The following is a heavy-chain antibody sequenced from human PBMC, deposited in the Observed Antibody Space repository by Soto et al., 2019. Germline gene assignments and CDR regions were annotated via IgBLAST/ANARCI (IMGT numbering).Heavy chain of an antibody. CDR1: GYTFTSYG. CDR2: TSDYNSNT. Sequence: QVQLVQSGAEVKKPGASVKVSCKASGYTFTSYGISWVRQAPGQGLEWMGWTSDYNSNTHYAQKLQGRVTMTTDTVTSTVYMELRGLRSDDTTVYYCARTVRGGYYMDVWGKGTTVTVSS. V-gene: IGHV1-18*01. J-gene: IGHJ6*03. CDR3: ARTVRGGYYMDV.